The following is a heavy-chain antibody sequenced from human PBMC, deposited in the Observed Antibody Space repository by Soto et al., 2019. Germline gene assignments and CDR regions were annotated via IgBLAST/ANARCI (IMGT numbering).Heavy chain of an antibody. CDR3: ARGRSNTWYEGFDY. V-gene: IGHV4-59*01. D-gene: IGHD6-13*01. CDR1: GGSISSYY. J-gene: IGHJ4*02. Sequence: QVQLQESGPGLVKPSETLSLTCSVSGGSISSYYWSWIRQPPGKGLEWIGYIYHSGSTNYNPSLKSRVTISIDTSKNQFSLKVSSVTAADTAVYYCARGRSNTWYEGFDYWGQGTLVTVSS. CDR2: IYHSGST.